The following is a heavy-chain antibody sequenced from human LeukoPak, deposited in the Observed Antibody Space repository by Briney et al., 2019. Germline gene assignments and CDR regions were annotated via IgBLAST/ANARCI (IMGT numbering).Heavy chain of an antibody. Sequence: GGSLRLSCAASGFTFSTYSMKWVRQAPGKGLEWASYISDSGAMYYADSVRGRFTISRENAQNSLFLQMNSLRAEDTAVYYCARGGGYRGYDADCWGQGTLVTVSS. CDR3: ARGGGYRGYDADC. V-gene: IGHV3-48*01. CDR2: ISDSGAM. J-gene: IGHJ4*02. D-gene: IGHD5-12*01. CDR1: GFTFSTYS.